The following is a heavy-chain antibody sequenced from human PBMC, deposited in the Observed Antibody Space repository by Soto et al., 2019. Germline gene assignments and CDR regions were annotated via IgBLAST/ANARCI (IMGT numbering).Heavy chain of an antibody. CDR3: ARDPSGGRPGFDY. V-gene: IGHV3-43*01. D-gene: IGHD3-3*01. Sequence: GGSLRLSCAASGFTFEDFTMHWVRQAPGKGLEWVSLINWDGGDTFYADSVKGRFTISRDNSKSSLFLQMNSLRADDTAVYYCARDPSGGRPGFDYWGQGTLFTVSS. CDR2: INWDGGDT. J-gene: IGHJ4*02. CDR1: GFTFEDFT.